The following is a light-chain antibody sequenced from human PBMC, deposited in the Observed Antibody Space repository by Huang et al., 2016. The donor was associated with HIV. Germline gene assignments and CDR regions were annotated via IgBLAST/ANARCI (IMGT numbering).Light chain of an antibody. Sequence: EIVMTQSPATLSVSPGERASLSCRASQGVSSDLAWYQQRPGQAPRLLIYGASTRATGIPARFSGSGSGTDFTLTISSLQSEDFAVYNCQQYNKWPRTFGQGTKVEIK. CDR2: GAS. CDR1: QGVSSD. V-gene: IGKV3-15*01. CDR3: QQYNKWPRT. J-gene: IGKJ1*01.